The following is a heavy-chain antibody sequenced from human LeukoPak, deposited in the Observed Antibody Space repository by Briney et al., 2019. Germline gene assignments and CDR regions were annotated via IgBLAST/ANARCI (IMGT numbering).Heavy chain of an antibody. CDR1: GDSVSRAGYY. J-gene: IGHJ3*02. V-gene: IGHV4-61*08. Sequence: PSETLSLTCTVSGDSVSRAGYYWGWIRQPPGKGLEFIGYIHYSGSTNYNPSLKSRVTISVDTSKNQFSLKLSSVTAADTAVYDYARGSTMNYDILAGYYTPGPFDIWGQGTMFTVSS. CDR2: IHYSGST. D-gene: IGHD3-9*01. CDR3: ARGSTMNYDILAGYYTPGPFDI.